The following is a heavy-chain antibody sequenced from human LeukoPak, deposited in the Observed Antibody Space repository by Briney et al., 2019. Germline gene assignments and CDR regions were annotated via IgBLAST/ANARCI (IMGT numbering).Heavy chain of an antibody. CDR2: IYYSGST. J-gene: IGHJ4*02. V-gene: IGHV4-59*08. CDR3: ARQTGSGLFILP. D-gene: IGHD3/OR15-3a*01. Sequence: SETLSLTCTVSGGSISSYYWSWIRQPPGKGLVWIGYIYYSGSTNYNPSLKSRVTITVDTSKNQFSLKLRSVMAADTAVYYCARQTGSGLFILPGGQGTLVTVSS. CDR1: GGSISSYY.